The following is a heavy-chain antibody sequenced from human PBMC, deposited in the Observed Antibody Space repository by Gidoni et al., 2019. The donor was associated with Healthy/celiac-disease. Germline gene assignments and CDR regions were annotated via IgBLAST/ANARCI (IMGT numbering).Heavy chain of an antibody. CDR3: ARSHYDILTGYGTHFDY. Sequence: QVQLVQSGAELKKPGASVQVSCKASGYTFTSHGISWVRQAPGQGLEWMGWISAYNGNTKYAQKLQGRVTMTTDTPTSTAYMELRSLRSDDTAVYYCARSHYDILTGYGTHFDYWGQGTLVTVSS. D-gene: IGHD3-9*01. J-gene: IGHJ4*02. CDR1: GYTFTSHG. V-gene: IGHV1-18*04. CDR2: ISAYNGNT.